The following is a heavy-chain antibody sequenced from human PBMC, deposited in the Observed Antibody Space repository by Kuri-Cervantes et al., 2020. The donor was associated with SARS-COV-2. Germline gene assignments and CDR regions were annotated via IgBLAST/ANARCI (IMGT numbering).Heavy chain of an antibody. CDR2: ISGSGSYI. V-gene: IGHV3-21*01. CDR1: GFTFSAYT. J-gene: IGHJ6*03. Sequence: ETLSLTCAASGFTFSAYTMNWVRQAPGKALEWISSISGSGSYIYYADSMRGRFTISRDNAKNSLFLQVNSLRVEDTAVYYCARVAGEGPIYYYMDVWGKGTTVTVSS. D-gene: IGHD2-21*01. CDR3: ARVAGEGPIYYYMDV.